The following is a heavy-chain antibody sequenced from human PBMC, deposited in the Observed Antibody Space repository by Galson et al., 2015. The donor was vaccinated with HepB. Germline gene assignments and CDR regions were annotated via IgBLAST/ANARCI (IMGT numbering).Heavy chain of an antibody. Sequence: PALVKPTQTLTLTCTFSGFSLSTSGVGVGWIRQPPGKALEWLALIYWDDDKRYSPSLKSRLTITKDTSKNQVVLTMTNMDPVDTATYYCAHEGLTGHYFDYWGQGTLVTVSS. CDR1: GFSLSTSGVG. V-gene: IGHV2-5*02. D-gene: IGHD7-27*01. CDR2: IYWDDDK. J-gene: IGHJ4*02. CDR3: AHEGLTGHYFDY.